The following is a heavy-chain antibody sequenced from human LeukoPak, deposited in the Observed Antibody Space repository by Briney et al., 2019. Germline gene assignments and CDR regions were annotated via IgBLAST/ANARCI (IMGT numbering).Heavy chain of an antibody. D-gene: IGHD1-26*01. CDR2: IYYSGNT. Sequence: SETLSLTCSVSGGSISSSSFYWGWIRQPPGKGLEWIGTIYYSGNTFYNPSLKSRVTISVDTSKNQFSMKLTSVTAADTAMYYCARDYSGAGTVGATSGYWGQGTLVTVSS. CDR3: ARDYSGAGTVGATSGY. J-gene: IGHJ4*02. V-gene: IGHV4-39*02. CDR1: GGSISSSSFY.